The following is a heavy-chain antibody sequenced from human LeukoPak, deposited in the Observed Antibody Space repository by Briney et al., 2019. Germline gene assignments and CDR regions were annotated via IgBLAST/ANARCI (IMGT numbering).Heavy chain of an antibody. Sequence: ASVTVSCKASGYTFTGYYMHWVRQPPGQGLAWMGWINPNSGGTNYAQKFQGRVTMTRDTSISTAYMELSRLRSGDTAVYFWARGLEYHDSSGYGIWGQGTMVTVSS. CDR3: ARGLEYHDSSGYGI. D-gene: IGHD3-22*01. J-gene: IGHJ3*02. CDR2: INPNSGGT. V-gene: IGHV1-2*02. CDR1: GYTFTGYY.